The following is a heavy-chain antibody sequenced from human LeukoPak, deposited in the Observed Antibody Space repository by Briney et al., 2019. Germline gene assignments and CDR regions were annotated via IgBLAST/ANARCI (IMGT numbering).Heavy chain of an antibody. J-gene: IGHJ4*02. V-gene: IGHV3-43*02. Sequence: GGSLRLSCAASGFTFDDYAMHWVRHAPGKGLEWVSLISGDGGSTYYADSVKGRFTISRDNSKNSLYLQMNSLRTEDTALYYCAKDIGYCSGGSCHAGPLDYWGQGTLVTVSS. CDR3: AKDIGYCSGGSCHAGPLDY. CDR1: GFTFDDYA. CDR2: ISGDGGST. D-gene: IGHD2-15*01.